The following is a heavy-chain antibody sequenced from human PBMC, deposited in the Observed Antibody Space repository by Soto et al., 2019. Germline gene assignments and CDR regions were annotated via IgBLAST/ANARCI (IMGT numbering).Heavy chain of an antibody. D-gene: IGHD2-2*03. V-gene: IGHV4-34*01. CDR2: INHSGST. Sequence: KPSETLSLTCAVYGGSFSGCYWSWIRQPPGKGLEWIGEINHSGSTNYNPSLKSRVTISVDTSKNQFSLKLSSVTAADTAVYYCALKAGYCSSTSCYRPSYGMDVWGQGTTVTASS. CDR1: GGSFSGCY. J-gene: IGHJ6*02. CDR3: ALKAGYCSSTSCYRPSYGMDV.